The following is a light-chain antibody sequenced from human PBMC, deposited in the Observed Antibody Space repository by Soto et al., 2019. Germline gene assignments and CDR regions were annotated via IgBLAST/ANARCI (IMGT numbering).Light chain of an antibody. J-gene: IGLJ2*01. CDR2: AND. Sequence: QSVLTQPPSASGTPGQRVSISCSGSTSNIGSQTVNWYQRLPGTAPKLLIYANDDRPSGVPDRFSGSTSGTSASLAITGLQAEDAADYYCQSYDNSLLAYVFGGGTKVTVL. CDR3: QSYDNSLLAYV. V-gene: IGLV1-44*01. CDR1: TSNIGSQT.